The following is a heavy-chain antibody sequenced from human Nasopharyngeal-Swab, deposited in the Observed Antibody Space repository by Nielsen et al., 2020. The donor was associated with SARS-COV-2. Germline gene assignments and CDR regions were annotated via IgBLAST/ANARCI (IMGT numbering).Heavy chain of an antibody. V-gene: IGHV3-74*01. Sequence: GGSLRLSCTASRFTFSRYWIHWVRQVPGKGLVWVSRINGDGTRINYADSVKGRFTISRDNAKNTVFLQMNSLRAEDTAVYYCARDLTFSFGELLDDYWGQGTLVTVSS. CDR1: RFTFSRYW. CDR2: INGDGTRI. J-gene: IGHJ4*02. D-gene: IGHD3-10*01. CDR3: ARDLTFSFGELLDDY.